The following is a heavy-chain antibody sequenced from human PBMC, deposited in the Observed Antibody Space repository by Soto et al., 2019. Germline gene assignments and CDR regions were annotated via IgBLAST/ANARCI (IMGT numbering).Heavy chain of an antibody. CDR2: IHWNDDK. D-gene: IGHD3-22*01. CDR1: GFSLSVYGVR. J-gene: IGHJ5*02. CDR3: AHTKDSSGFLSS. Sequence: SGPTLVNPTQTLTLTCSFSGFSLSVYGVRVIWFRQPPGETLEWLALIHWNDDKRYSPYLKSRLTITRDTSKNQVVLTLTNLDPLDTGTYFCAHTKDSSGFLSSWGQGILVTVSS. V-gene: IGHV2-5*01.